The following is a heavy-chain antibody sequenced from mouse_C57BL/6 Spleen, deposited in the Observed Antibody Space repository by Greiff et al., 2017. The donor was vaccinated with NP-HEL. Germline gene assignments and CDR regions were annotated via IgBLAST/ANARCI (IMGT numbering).Heavy chain of an antibody. Sequence: EVMLVESGEGLVKPGGSLKLSCAASGFTFSSYAMSWVRQTPEKRLEWVAYINSGGDYTYYADTVKGRFTISRDNARNTLYLQMSSLKSEDTAMYYCARVDYGSSYYFDYWGQGTTLTVSS. CDR1: GFTFSSYA. V-gene: IGHV5S21*01. D-gene: IGHD1-1*01. CDR2: INSGGDYT. J-gene: IGHJ2*01. CDR3: ARVDYGSSYYFDY.